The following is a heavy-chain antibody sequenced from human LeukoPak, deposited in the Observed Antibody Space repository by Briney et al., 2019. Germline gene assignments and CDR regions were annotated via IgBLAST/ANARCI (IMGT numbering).Heavy chain of an antibody. CDR1: GFTVSSNY. CDR2: IYSGGST. J-gene: IGHJ3*02. Sequence: GGSLRLSCAASGFTVSSNYMSWVRLAPGKGLEWVSVIYSGGSTYYADSVKGRFTISRDNSKNTLCLQMNSLRAEDTAVYYCARVTRGYSGGSCYSGAFDIWGQGTMVTVSS. D-gene: IGHD2-15*01. CDR3: ARVTRGYSGGSCYSGAFDI. V-gene: IGHV3-66*01.